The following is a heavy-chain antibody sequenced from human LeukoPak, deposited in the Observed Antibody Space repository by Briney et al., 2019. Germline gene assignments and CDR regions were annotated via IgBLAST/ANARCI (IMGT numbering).Heavy chain of an antibody. Sequence: KPSETLSLTCTVSGGSISSYYLSWIRQPPGKGLEWIGYIYYSGSTNYNPSLKSRVTISVDTSKNQFSLKLSSVTAADTAVYYCARWGDSSGWRNWFDPWGQGTLVTVSS. CDR1: GGSISSYY. D-gene: IGHD6-19*01. CDR3: ARWGDSSGWRNWFDP. J-gene: IGHJ5*02. V-gene: IGHV4-59*01. CDR2: IYYSGST.